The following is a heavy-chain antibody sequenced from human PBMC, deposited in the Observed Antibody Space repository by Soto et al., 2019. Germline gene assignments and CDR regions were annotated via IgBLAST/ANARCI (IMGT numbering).Heavy chain of an antibody. CDR1: GYTFTTYG. V-gene: IGHV1-18*01. J-gene: IGHJ6*02. CDR2: ISGYNGHT. Sequence: GASVKVSCKASGYTFTTYGISWVRQAPGQGLEWMGWISGYNGHTKYAQKFQGRVTMTTDTSTSTVYMDLRSLRSDDTAVYYCAREGEMPYYYYGLDVWGQGSTVTFSS. D-gene: IGHD3-16*01. CDR3: AREGEMPYYYYGLDV.